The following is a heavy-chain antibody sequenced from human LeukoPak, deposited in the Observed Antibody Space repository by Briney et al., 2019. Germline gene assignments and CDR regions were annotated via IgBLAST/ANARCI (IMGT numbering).Heavy chain of an antibody. V-gene: IGHV3-23*01. Sequence: GGSLRLSCAASGLTFSSYVMNWVRQAPGKGLELVSTISGSGGSTYYADSVKGRFTISRDNSKNTLYLEMNSLRAEDTAIYYCAKESSSGYFNWGQGTLVSVSS. J-gene: IGHJ4*02. D-gene: IGHD3-22*01. CDR1: GLTFSSYV. CDR2: ISGSGGST. CDR3: AKESSSGYFN.